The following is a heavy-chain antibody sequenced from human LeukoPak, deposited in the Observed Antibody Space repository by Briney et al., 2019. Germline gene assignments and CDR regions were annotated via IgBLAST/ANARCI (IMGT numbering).Heavy chain of an antibody. CDR3: ARDVGYSSSSDVFY. J-gene: IGHJ4*02. CDR2: IKQDGSEK. D-gene: IGHD6-6*01. V-gene: IGHV3-7*01. CDR1: GFTFSSYW. Sequence: GGSLRLSCAASGFTFSSYWMSWVRQAPGKGLEWVANIKQDGSEKYYVDSVKGRFTISRDNAKNSLYLQMNSLRAEDTAVYYCARDVGYSSSSDVFYWGQGTLVTVSS.